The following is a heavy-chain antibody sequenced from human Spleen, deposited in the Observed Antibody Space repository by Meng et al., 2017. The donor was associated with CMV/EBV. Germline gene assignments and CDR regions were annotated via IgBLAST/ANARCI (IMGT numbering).Heavy chain of an antibody. CDR2: IYHRGNT. CDR3: ARDTYSSGNRWFDP. J-gene: IGHJ5*02. V-gene: IGHV4-4*02. CDR1: GGSISSNSW. D-gene: IGHD6-19*01. Sequence: SETLSLTCAVSGGSISSNSWWTWVRQPPGKGLEWIGEIYHRGNTNYNPSLESRVTISLDKSKNQFSLKLTSVTAADTAIYYCARDTYSSGNRWFDPWGQGSLVTVSS.